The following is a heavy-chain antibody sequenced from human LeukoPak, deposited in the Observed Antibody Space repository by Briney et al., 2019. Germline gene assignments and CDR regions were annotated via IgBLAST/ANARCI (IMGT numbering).Heavy chain of an antibody. D-gene: IGHD3-10*01. CDR2: ISSSSSYI. CDR1: GFTFSSYS. V-gene: IGHV3-21*04. Sequence: GGSLRLSCAASGFTFSSYSMNWVRQAPGKGLEWVSSISSSSSYIYYADSVKGRFTISRDNAKNSLYLQMNSLRAEDTALYYCARDKDPYGAGSYWLWGQGTLVTVSS. J-gene: IGHJ4*02. CDR3: ARDKDPYGAGSYWL.